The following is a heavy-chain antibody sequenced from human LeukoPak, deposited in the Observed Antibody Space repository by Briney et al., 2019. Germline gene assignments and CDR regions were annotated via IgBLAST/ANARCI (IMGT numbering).Heavy chain of an antibody. CDR2: ISSSSSTI. CDR3: ASGFGSSWYYYYYYMDV. CDR1: GFTFSSYS. V-gene: IGHV3-48*01. J-gene: IGHJ6*03. D-gene: IGHD6-13*01. Sequence: GGSLRLSCAASGFTFSSYSMNWVRQAPGKGLEWVSYISSSSSTIYYADSVKGRFTISRDNAKNSLYLQINSPRAEDTAVYYCASGFGSSWYYYYYYMDVWGKGTTVTVSS.